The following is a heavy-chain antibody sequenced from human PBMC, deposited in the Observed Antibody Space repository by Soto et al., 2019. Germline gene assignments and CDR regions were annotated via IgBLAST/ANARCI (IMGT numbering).Heavy chain of an antibody. V-gene: IGHV1-2*02. D-gene: IGHD1-7*01. CDR3: AREYNLNYQGWTVY. CDR1: GYRFIDYF. J-gene: IGHJ4*01. Sequence: AAVKVCSKASGYRFIDYFMHWVRRAPGQGLEWMGWINPKGGGTKIAQKFQGRTTMTRXTXINXVXMELXRLTSDDTAVYFCAREYNLNYQGWTVYWG. CDR2: INPKGGGT.